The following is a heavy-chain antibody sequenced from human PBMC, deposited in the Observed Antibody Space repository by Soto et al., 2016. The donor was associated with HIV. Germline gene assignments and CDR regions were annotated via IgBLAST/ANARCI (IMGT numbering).Heavy chain of an antibody. V-gene: IGHV3-21*06. CDR3: AREKYRGALDI. CDR1: GFTFSRYS. D-gene: IGHD1-1*01. Sequence: EVQLVESGGNLVQPGGSLRLSCAASGFTFSRYSFNWVRQVPGMGLQWVSSISSAGGGIYYADSVKGRFTISRDSATNSVHLQMNTLRGEDTALYYCAREKYRGALDIWGPRGQWSPSPQ. CDR2: ISSAGGGI. J-gene: IGHJ3*02.